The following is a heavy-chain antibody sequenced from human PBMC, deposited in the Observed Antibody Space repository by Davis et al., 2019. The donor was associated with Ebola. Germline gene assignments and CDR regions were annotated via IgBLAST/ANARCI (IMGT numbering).Heavy chain of an antibody. D-gene: IGHD6-25*01. J-gene: IGHJ1*01. CDR2: INPSGGST. V-gene: IGHV1-46*01. Sequence: AASVKVSCKASGYTFTSYYMHWVRQAPGQGLEWMGIINPSGGSTSYAQKFQGRVTMTWDTSISTAYMEMRGLRSGDTAVYYCARGGLGSGLHILRYFRHWGQGTLVTVSS. CDR3: ARGGLGSGLHILRYFRH. CDR1: GYTFTSYY.